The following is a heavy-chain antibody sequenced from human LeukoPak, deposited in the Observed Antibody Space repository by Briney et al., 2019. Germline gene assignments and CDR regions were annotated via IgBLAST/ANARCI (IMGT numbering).Heavy chain of an antibody. CDR3: AAETAADF. D-gene: IGHD6-13*01. CDR1: GIPFSDYY. Sequence: GGSLRLSCVVSGIPFSDYYMNWIRQAPGKGLEWISYISSSSSYTDYADSVKGRFTISRDNAKSALYLHLNSLRLEDTAVYYCAAETAADFWGQGTLVTVSS. V-gene: IGHV3-11*03. J-gene: IGHJ4*02. CDR2: ISSSSSYT.